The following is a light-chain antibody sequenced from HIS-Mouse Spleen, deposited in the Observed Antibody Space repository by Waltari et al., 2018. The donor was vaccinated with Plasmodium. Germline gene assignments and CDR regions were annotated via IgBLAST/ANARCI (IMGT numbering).Light chain of an antibody. CDR1: QSVSSY. CDR3: QQRSNWPLT. Sequence: EIALTQSPATLSLSPGETPTLSCRASQSVSSYLAWYQQKPGQAPRPLIYDASNRATGIPARFSGSGSGTDFTLTISSLEPEDFAVYYCQQRSNWPLTFGGGTKVEIK. V-gene: IGKV3-11*01. J-gene: IGKJ4*01. CDR2: DAS.